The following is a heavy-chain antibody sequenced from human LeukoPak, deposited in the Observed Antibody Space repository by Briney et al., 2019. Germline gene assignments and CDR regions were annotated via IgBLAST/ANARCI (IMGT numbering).Heavy chain of an antibody. Sequence: PGRSLRLSCAASGFTFDDYAMHWVRQAPGKGLEWVSGISWNSGSIGYADSVKGRFTISRDNAKNSLYLQMNSLRAEDTALYYCAKSPVDYYDSSGYFYFDYWGQGTLVTVSS. CDR1: GFTFDDYA. V-gene: IGHV3-9*01. CDR3: AKSPVDYYDSSGYFYFDY. D-gene: IGHD3-22*01. J-gene: IGHJ4*02. CDR2: ISWNSGSI.